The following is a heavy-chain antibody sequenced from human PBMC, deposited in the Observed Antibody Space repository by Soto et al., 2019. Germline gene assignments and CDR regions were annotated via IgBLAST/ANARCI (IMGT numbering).Heavy chain of an antibody. CDR1: GGSISRYY. Sequence: SETLSLTCTVSGGSISRYYWSWIRQPPGKGLEWIGYIYYSGSTNYNPSLKSRVTISVDTPKNQFSLKLRTVPAADTAVYYCASRWYYYYSSRYLYFAYWGQRTLLTVSS. CDR3: ASRWYYYYSSRYLYFAY. J-gene: IGHJ4*02. CDR2: IYYSGST. V-gene: IGHV4-59*01. D-gene: IGHD3-22*01.